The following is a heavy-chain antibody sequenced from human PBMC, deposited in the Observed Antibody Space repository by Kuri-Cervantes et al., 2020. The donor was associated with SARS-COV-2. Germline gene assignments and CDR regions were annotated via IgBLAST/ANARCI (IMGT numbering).Heavy chain of an antibody. CDR1: GFTVSSNY. V-gene: IGHV3-53*01. CDR2: IYSGGST. CDR3: ARSIIAVAGFEGRDY. Sequence: GESLKISCAASGFTVSSNYMSWVRQAPGKGLEWVSVIYSGGSTYYADSVKGRFTISRDNSKNTLYLQMNSLRAEDTAVYYCARSIIAVAGFEGRDYWGQGTLVTVSS. J-gene: IGHJ4*02. D-gene: IGHD6-19*01.